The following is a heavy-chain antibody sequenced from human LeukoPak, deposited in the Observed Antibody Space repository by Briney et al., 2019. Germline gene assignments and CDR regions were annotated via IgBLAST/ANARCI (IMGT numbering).Heavy chain of an antibody. CDR1: GGSLSSGSYY. CDR2: IYTSGST. J-gene: IGHJ4*02. D-gene: IGHD4-17*01. V-gene: IGHV4-61*02. Sequence: PSQTLSLTRTVSGGSLSSGSYYWSWIRQPAGKGLEWIGRIYTSGSTNYNPPLKSRVTISVDTSKNHFSLKLSSVTAADTAVYYCARGVGTTVTTFDYWGQGTLVTVSS. CDR3: ARGVGTTVTTFDY.